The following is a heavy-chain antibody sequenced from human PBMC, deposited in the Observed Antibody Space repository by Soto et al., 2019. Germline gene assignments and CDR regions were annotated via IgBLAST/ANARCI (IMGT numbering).Heavy chain of an antibody. CDR1: GYSLTSYW. V-gene: IGHV5-10-1*01. D-gene: IGHD4-17*01. J-gene: IGHJ6*02. CDR2: IDPSDSYT. Sequence: GESLKISCKGSGYSLTSYWISWVRQMPGKGLEWMGRIDPSDSYTNYSPSFQGHVTISADKSISTAYLQWSSLKASDTAMYYCAVLRWYHYYYGMDVWGQGTTVTVSS. CDR3: AVLRWYHYYYGMDV.